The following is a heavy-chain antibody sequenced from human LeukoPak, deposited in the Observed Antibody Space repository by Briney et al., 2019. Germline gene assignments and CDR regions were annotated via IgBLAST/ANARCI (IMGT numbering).Heavy chain of an antibody. CDR1: GGSISNYY. V-gene: IGHV4-4*07. J-gene: IGHJ4*02. CDR2: INTSGST. D-gene: IGHD5-18*01. Sequence: SETLSLTCTVSGGSISNYYWSWIRQPAGKGLEWIERINTSGSTDYNPSLKSRVTMSVDTSKNQFSLNLRSLTAADTAVYYCARSRGTTLVTRFDYWGQGTLVTVSS. CDR3: ARSRGTTLVTRFDY.